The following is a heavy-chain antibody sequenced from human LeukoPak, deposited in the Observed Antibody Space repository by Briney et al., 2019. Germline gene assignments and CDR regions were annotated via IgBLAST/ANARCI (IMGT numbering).Heavy chain of an antibody. CDR2: IYHSGST. V-gene: IGHV4-30-2*01. CDR3: ARIRTDYDFWSGYKYYYYGMGV. D-gene: IGHD3-3*01. CDR1: GGSISSGGYS. J-gene: IGHJ6*02. Sequence: SETLSLTCAVSGGSISSGGYSWSWLRQPPGKGLEWIGYIYHSGSTYYNPSLKSRVTISVDRSKNQFSLKLSSVTAADTAVYYCARIRTDYDFWSGYKYYYYGMGVWGQGTTVTVSS.